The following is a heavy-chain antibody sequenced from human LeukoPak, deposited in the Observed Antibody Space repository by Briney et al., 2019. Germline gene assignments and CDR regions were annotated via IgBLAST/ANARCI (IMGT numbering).Heavy chain of an antibody. J-gene: IGHJ4*02. D-gene: IGHD3-22*01. CDR1: GYTFTSYD. CDR3: ARAPFYFDSSGWD. V-gene: IGHV1-8*01. Sequence: ASVKVSCKASGYTFTSYDINWVRQVTGQGLEWMGWMSPNSGNTGYAQKFQGRVTMTRNTSITTAYMELSSLKSEDTAVYYCARAPFYFDSSGWDWGQGTLVTVSS. CDR2: MSPNSGNT.